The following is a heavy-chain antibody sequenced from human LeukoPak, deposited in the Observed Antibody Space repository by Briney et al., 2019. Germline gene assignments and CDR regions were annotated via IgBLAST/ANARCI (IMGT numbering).Heavy chain of an antibody. J-gene: IGHJ4*02. CDR3: ARGAPSDSSGYRDPSFDY. CDR1: GGSISTYY. D-gene: IGHD3-22*01. V-gene: IGHV4-59*07. Sequence: RPSDTLSLTCTLSGGSISTYYWTWIRQPPGKGLECIGYIYYRGSHNYNPSLQSRFTISVDMSKNQFSLKLTSVTAADTAVYYCARGAPSDSSGYRDPSFDYWGQGTLVTVSS. CDR2: IYYRGSH.